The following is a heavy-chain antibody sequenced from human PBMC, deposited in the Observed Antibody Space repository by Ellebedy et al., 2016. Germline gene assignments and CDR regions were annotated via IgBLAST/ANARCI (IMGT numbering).Heavy chain of an antibody. CDR2: IYYSGST. CDR1: GGSISSSSYY. CDR3: ASGSSGWYPLDP. Sequence: GSLRLXCTVSGGSISSSSYYWGWIRQPPGKGLEWIGSIYYSGSTYYNPSLKSRVTISVDTSKNQFSLKLSSVTAADTAVYYCASGSSGWYPLDPWGQGTLVTVSS. J-gene: IGHJ5*02. V-gene: IGHV4-39*07. D-gene: IGHD6-19*01.